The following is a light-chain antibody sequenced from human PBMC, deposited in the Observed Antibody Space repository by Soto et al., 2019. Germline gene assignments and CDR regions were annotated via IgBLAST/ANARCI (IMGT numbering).Light chain of an antibody. CDR3: KKYYSYPYT. Sequence: AIRMTHSPSPFSASTGDRVTITCRASQGISSYLAWYQQKPRKDPKLLIYAASTLQSGVPSRFSGSGSGTDCTHTIGCLQSEDFAIYDCKKYYSYPYTVGQWTKLEIK. V-gene: IGKV1-8*01. CDR1: QGISSY. CDR2: AAS. J-gene: IGKJ2*01.